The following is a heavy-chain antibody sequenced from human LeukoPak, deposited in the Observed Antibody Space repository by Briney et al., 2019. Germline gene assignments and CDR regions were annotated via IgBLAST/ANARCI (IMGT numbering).Heavy chain of an antibody. CDR1: GFTFSSYS. J-gene: IGHJ3*02. V-gene: IGHV3-23*01. Sequence: GGSLRLSCAASGFTFSSYSMNWVRQAPGKGLEWVSAISGSGGSTYYADSVKGRFTISRDNSKNTLYLQMNSLRAKDTAVYYCAKAGPRMNYYDSSGYYGHDAFDIWGQGTMVTVSS. CDR3: AKAGPRMNYYDSSGYYGHDAFDI. D-gene: IGHD3-22*01. CDR2: ISGSGGST.